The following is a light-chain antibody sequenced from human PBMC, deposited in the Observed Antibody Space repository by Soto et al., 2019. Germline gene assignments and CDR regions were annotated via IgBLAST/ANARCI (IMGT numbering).Light chain of an antibody. CDR3: QHYGTSLYT. CDR1: QIISSTY. Sequence: DIVLTLSPGTLSLSPGERATLSCRASQIISSTYLGWYQQKPGQAPRLLIYGASSRATGIPDRFSGSGSGTDFTLTISRLEPEDFAVYYCQHYGTSLYTFGQGTKLEIK. J-gene: IGKJ2*01. CDR2: GAS. V-gene: IGKV3-20*01.